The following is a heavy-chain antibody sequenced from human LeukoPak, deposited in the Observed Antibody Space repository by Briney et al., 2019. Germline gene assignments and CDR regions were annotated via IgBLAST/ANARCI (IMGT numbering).Heavy chain of an antibody. CDR3: AKAMDSSITMMVVVSGMDV. CDR2: ISGSGGST. V-gene: IGHV3-23*01. D-gene: IGHD3-22*01. CDR1: GFTFSSYA. J-gene: IGHJ6*02. Sequence: GGSLRLSCAASGFTFSSYAMSWVRQAPGKGLEWVSAISGSGGSTYYADSVKGRFTISRDNSKNTLYLQMNSLRAEDTAVYYCAKAMDSSITMMVVVSGMDVWGQGTTVTVSS.